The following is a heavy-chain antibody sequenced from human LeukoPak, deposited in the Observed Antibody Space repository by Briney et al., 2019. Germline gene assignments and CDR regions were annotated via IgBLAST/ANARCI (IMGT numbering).Heavy chain of an antibody. CDR2: IRNRANNYRT. Sequence: GGSLRLSCAASGFTFSDHFMDWVRQAPGKGLEWVGRIRNRANNYRTEYAASVKGRFTISRDDSKNSLSLQMNSLKTEDTAVYYCTRNGYYYASGSYSYYSDYWGQGALVTVSS. J-gene: IGHJ4*02. CDR1: GFTFSDHF. CDR3: TRNGYYYASGSYSYYSDY. D-gene: IGHD3-10*01. V-gene: IGHV3-72*01.